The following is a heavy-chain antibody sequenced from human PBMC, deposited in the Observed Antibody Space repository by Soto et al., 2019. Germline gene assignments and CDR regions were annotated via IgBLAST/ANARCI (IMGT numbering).Heavy chain of an antibody. Sequence: QVQLVQSGAEVKKPGSSVKVSCKASGGTFSSYAISWVRQAPGQGLEWMGGIIPIFGTANYAQKFHGRVTITADESTSTAYMELSSLRSEDTAGYYCAGGAYYDFWSGYHFDHWGQGTLVTVSS. V-gene: IGHV1-69*01. CDR1: GGTFSSYA. CDR3: AGGAYYDFWSGYHFDH. J-gene: IGHJ4*02. D-gene: IGHD3-3*01. CDR2: IIPIFGTA.